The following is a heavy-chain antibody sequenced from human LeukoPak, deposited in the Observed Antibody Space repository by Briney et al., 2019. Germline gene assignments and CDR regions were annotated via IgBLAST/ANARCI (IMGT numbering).Heavy chain of an antibody. V-gene: IGHV4-31*03. CDR3: AREEEYSGYDLKAFDL. CDR1: GASITRGGHY. D-gene: IGHD5-12*01. Sequence: SETLSLTCTVSGASITRGGHYWTWIRQHPGKGLEWIGYIYYSGSTHYNPSLKSRVSISVDTSRNQFSLKVNSVTAADTAVYFCAREEEYSGYDLKAFDLWGQGTMVTVSS. J-gene: IGHJ3*01. CDR2: IYYSGST.